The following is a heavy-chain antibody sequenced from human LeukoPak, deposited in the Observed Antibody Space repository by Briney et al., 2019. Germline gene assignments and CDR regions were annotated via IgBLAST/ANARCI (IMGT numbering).Heavy chain of an antibody. D-gene: IGHD3-3*01. CDR3: ARGSHDFWSGSPTTLNDY. CDR1: GGAFSSYA. J-gene: IGHJ4*02. Sequence: SVKVSCKASGGAFSSYAISWVRQAPGQGLEWMGGIIPIFGTANYAQKFQGRVTITADESTSTAYMELCSLRSEDTAVYYCARGSHDFWSGSPTTLNDYWGQGTLVTVSS. V-gene: IGHV1-69*13. CDR2: IIPIFGTA.